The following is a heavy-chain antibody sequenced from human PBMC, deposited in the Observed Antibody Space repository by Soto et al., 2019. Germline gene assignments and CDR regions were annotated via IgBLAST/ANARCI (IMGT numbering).Heavy chain of an antibody. CDR1: GFTFSSYA. CDR2: ISGSGGST. D-gene: IGHD5-12*01. V-gene: IGHV3-23*01. J-gene: IGHJ4*02. Sequence: GGSLRLSCAASGFTFSSYAMSWVRQAPGKGLEWVSAISGSGGSTYYADSVKGRFTISRDNSKNTLYLQMNSLRAEDTAVYYCAKVIRRGYDPYYFDYWGQGTLVTVSS. CDR3: AKVIRRGYDPYYFDY.